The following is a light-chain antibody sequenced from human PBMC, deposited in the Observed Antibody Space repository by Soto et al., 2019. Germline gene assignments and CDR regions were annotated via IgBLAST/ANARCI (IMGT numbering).Light chain of an antibody. CDR3: QQYGSSGT. CDR2: GAS. V-gene: IGKV3-20*01. CDR1: QSVSNNY. Sequence: EIVLTQSPGTLSLSPGERAPISCRASQSVSNNYLAWYQQKPGQAPRILIYGASNRATGIPDRFSGSGSGTDFTLTISRLEPEDFAVYYCQQYGSSGTLGQGTKVDIK. J-gene: IGKJ1*01.